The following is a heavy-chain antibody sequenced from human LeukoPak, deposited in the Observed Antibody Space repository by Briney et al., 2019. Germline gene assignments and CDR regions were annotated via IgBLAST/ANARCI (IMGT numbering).Heavy chain of an antibody. D-gene: IGHD3-10*01. Sequence: SVKVSCKASGGTFSSYAISWVRQAPGQGLEWMGGIIPIFGTANYAQKFQGRVTMTRNTSISTAYMELSSLRSEDTAVYYCARTRPYSGSYLSWFDPWGQGTLVTVSS. CDR1: GGTFSSYA. J-gene: IGHJ5*02. CDR2: IIPIFGTA. V-gene: IGHV1-69*05. CDR3: ARTRPYSGSYLSWFDP.